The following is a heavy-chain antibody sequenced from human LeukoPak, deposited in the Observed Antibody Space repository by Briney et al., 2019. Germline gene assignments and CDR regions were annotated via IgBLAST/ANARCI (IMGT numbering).Heavy chain of an antibody. V-gene: IGHV3-15*01. Sequence: GESLRLSCAASGFTFTNAWMNWVRQAPGKGLAWVGRIKSKGDGEKTDYAAPVKGRFTMSSDDSKATLYLQMYYLEAEDTAVYYCTTDLGLTMIRGVIVSWGQGALVTVSS. D-gene: IGHD3-10*01. CDR3: TTDLGLTMIRGVIVS. J-gene: IGHJ4*02. CDR1: GFTFTNAW. CDR2: IKSKGDGEKT.